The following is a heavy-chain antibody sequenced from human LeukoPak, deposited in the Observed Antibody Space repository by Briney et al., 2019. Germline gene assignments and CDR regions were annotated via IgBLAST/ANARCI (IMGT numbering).Heavy chain of an antibody. Sequence: SETLSFTCTVSGGSISSGGYYWSWIRQHPGKGLEWIGYIYYSGSTYYNPSLKSRVTISVDTSKNQFSLKLSSVTAADTAVYYCASTGVVTYFDYWGQVTLVTVSS. CDR2: IYYSGST. D-gene: IGHD3-3*01. CDR1: GGSISSGGYY. J-gene: IGHJ4*02. V-gene: IGHV4-31*03. CDR3: ASTGVVTYFDY.